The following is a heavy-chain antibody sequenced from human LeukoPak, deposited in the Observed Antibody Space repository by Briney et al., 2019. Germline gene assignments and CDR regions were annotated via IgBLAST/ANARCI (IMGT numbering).Heavy chain of an antibody. CDR3: ARDRSTVTTWLDY. J-gene: IGHJ4*02. D-gene: IGHD4-17*01. CDR1: GFTFSSYE. CDR2: ITGSGTTI. V-gene: IGHV3-48*03. Sequence: GGSLRLSCAASGFTFSSYEMNWVRQAPGKGLEWVSYITGSGTTIYYADSVKGRFTISRDNAKNSLYLQMNSLRAEDTAVYYCARDRSTVTTWLDYWGQGALVTVSS.